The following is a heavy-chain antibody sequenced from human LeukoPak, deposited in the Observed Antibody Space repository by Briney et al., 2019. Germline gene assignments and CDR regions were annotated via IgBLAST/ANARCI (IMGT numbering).Heavy chain of an antibody. CDR2: ISSSSSYI. CDR3: ARERGYNWNYGDAFDI. J-gene: IGHJ3*02. Sequence: KSGGSLRLSCAASGFTFSSYSMNWVRQAPGKGLEWVSSISSSSSYIYYADSVKGRFTVSRDNAKNSLYLQMNSLRAEDTAVYYCARERGYNWNYGDAFDIWGQGTMVTVSS. V-gene: IGHV3-21*01. CDR1: GFTFSSYS. D-gene: IGHD1-7*01.